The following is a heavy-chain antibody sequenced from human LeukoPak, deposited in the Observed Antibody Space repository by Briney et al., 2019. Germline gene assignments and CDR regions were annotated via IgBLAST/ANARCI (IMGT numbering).Heavy chain of an antibody. Sequence: GASVKVSCKASGGTFSSYAISWVRQAPGQGLEWMGGIIPIFGTANYAQKFQGRVTITTDESTSTAYKELSSLRSEDTAVYYCARNVWDDFWSGYDYWGQGTLVTVSS. D-gene: IGHD3-3*01. CDR2: IIPIFGTA. J-gene: IGHJ4*02. CDR3: ARNVWDDFWSGYDY. V-gene: IGHV1-69*05. CDR1: GGTFSSYA.